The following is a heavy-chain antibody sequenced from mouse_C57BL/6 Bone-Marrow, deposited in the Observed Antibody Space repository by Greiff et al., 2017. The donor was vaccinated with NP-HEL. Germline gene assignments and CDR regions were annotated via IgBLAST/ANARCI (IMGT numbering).Heavy chain of an antibody. J-gene: IGHJ3*01. Sequence: VKLQESGAELARPGASVKLSCKASGYTFTSYGISWVKQRTGQGLEWIGEINPRSGNTYYNEKFKGKATLTADKSSSTAYMELRSLTSADSAVYFGARFDGYHVEAGLAYWGRGTLVTVSA. V-gene: IGHV1-81*01. CDR1: GYTFTSYG. CDR3: ARFDGYHVEAGLAY. CDR2: INPRSGNT. D-gene: IGHD2-3*01.